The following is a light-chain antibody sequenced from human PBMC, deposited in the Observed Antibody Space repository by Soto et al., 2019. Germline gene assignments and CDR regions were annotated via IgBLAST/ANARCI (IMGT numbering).Light chain of an antibody. CDR1: NTDVGGYNR. CDR3: YSYAGRNIWV. J-gene: IGLJ3*02. Sequence: QSALTQPASVSGSPGQSITISCTGTNTDVGGYNRVSWYQQHPGKAPKMLIFGVTERPSGVPDRFSGSKSGNTASLTVSGLQADDEAVYYCYSYAGRNIWVFGGGTKLTVL. V-gene: IGLV2-8*01. CDR2: GVT.